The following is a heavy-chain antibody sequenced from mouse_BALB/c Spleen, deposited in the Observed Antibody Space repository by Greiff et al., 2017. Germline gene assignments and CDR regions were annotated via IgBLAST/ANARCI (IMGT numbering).Heavy chain of an antibody. J-gene: IGHJ3*01. CDR3: ASYDYDAWFAY. CDR2: ISDGGSYT. CDR1: GFTFSDYY. V-gene: IGHV5-4*02. Sequence: EVMLVESGGGLVKPGGSLKLSCAASGFTFSDYYMYWVRQTPEKRLEWVATISDGGSYTYYPDSVKGRFTISRDNAKNNLYLQMSSLKSEDTAMYYCASYDYDAWFAYWGQGTLVTVSA. D-gene: IGHD2-4*01.